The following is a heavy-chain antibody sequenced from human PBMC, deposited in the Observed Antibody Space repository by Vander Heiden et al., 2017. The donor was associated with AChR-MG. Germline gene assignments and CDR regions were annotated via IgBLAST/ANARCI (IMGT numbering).Heavy chain of an antibody. CDR2: IIPIFGTA. D-gene: IGHD3-9*01. J-gene: IGHJ4*02. CDR3: ARIHSDYYDILTGYYDY. CDR1: GGTFRSYA. V-gene: IGHV1-69*01. Sequence: QVQLVQSGDAVQKPGSSVKVACKASGGTFRSYASSWVRQAPGQGLEWMGGIIPIFGTANYAQKFQGRVTITADESTSTAYMELSSLRSEDTAVYYCARIHSDYYDILTGYYDYWGQGTLVTVSS.